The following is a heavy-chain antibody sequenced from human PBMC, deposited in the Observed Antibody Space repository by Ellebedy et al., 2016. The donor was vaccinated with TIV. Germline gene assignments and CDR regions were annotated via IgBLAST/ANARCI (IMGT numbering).Heavy chain of an antibody. D-gene: IGHD1-26*01. CDR3: ARPPIVGGTVAFDY. CDR1: GDSISSSSYY. Sequence: MPSETLSLTCTVSGDSISSSSYYWGWIRQLPGKGLEWIGSIYYSGGTYYNPSLKSRVTISVDTSKNQFSLKLSSVTAADTAAYYCARPPIVGGTVAFDYWGQGILVTVSS. CDR2: IYYSGGT. V-gene: IGHV4-39*01. J-gene: IGHJ4*02.